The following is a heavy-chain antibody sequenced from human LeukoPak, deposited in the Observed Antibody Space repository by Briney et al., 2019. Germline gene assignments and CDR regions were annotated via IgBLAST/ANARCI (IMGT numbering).Heavy chain of an antibody. CDR3: ARLRIAAGDIFDY. Sequence: SETLSLTCTVSGGSTNSSSYYWGWIRQPPGKGLEWIGTIYYTGNTYYNPSLKSRVTISVDTSKNQFSLNLRTVTAADTAVYYCARLRIAAGDIFDYWGQGTLVTVSS. D-gene: IGHD6-13*01. CDR2: IYYTGNT. CDR1: GGSTNSSSYY. V-gene: IGHV4-39*01. J-gene: IGHJ4*02.